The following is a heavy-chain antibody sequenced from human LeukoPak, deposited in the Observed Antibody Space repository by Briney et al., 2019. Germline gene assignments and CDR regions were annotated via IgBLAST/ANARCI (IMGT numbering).Heavy chain of an antibody. CDR2: IYYSGST. CDR3: ARALRYFDWLLLVTSKFDP. J-gene: IGHJ5*02. D-gene: IGHD3-9*01. CDR1: GGSISSGGYY. Sequence: SQTLSLTCTVSGGSISSGGYYWSWIRQHPGKALEWIGYIYYSGSTYYNPSLKSRVTISVDTSKNQFSLKLSSVTAADTAVYYCARALRYFDWLLLVTSKFDPWGQGTLVTVSS. V-gene: IGHV4-31*03.